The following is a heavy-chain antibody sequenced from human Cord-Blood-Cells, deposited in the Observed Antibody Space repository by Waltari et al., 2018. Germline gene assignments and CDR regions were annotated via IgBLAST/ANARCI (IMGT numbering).Heavy chain of an antibody. CDR1: GFTFDDYA. J-gene: IGHJ1*01. CDR2: ISWNSGSI. D-gene: IGHD3-10*01. CDR3: AKDISRGGYGSGSYFQH. V-gene: IGHV3-9*01. Sequence: EVQLVESGGGLVQPGRSLRLSCAASGFTFDDYAMHWVRQAPGTGLEWVSGISWNSGSIGYADSVKGRFTISRDNAKNSLYLQMNSLRAEDTALYYCAKDISRGGYGSGSYFQHWGQGTLVTVSS.